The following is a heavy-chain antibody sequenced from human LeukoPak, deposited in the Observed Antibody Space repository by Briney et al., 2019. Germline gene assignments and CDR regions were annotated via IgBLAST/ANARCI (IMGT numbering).Heavy chain of an antibody. J-gene: IGHJ5*02. CDR1: GGSISSSSYY. CDR3: ARGFYDGSLNWFDP. D-gene: IGHD3-22*01. V-gene: IGHV4-39*07. CDR2: IYYSGTS. Sequence: SETLSLTCTVSGGSISSSSYYWGWVRQPPGKGLEWIGGIYYSGTSYYNPSLKTRVTISVDTSKNQSSLKLSSVTAADTAVYYCARGFYDGSLNWFDPWGQGTLVTVSS.